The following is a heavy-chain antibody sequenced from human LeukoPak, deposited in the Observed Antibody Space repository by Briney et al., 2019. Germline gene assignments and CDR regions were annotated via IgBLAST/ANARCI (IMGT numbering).Heavy chain of an antibody. CDR3: ATARATHDAFDI. J-gene: IGHJ3*02. CDR2: IYPGDSDT. V-gene: IGHV5-51*01. Sequence: GESLKISSKGSGYSFTSYWIGWVRQMPGKGLGWMGTIYPGDSDTRYSPSFQGQVTISADKSISTAYLQWSSLKASDTAMYYCATARATHDAFDIWGQGTMVTVSS. D-gene: IGHD1-26*01. CDR1: GYSFTSYW.